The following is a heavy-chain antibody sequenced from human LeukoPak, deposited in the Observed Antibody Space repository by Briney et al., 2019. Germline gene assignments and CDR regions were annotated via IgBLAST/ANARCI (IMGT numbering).Heavy chain of an antibody. V-gene: IGHV4-31*03. J-gene: IGHJ3*02. CDR3: ARTTTEAFDI. CDR1: GGSISSGGYY. CDR2: IYYSGST. Sequence: SQTLSLPCTVSGGSISSGGYYWSWIRQHPGKGLEWIGYIYYSGSTYYNPSLKSRVTISVDTSKNQFSLKLSSVTAADTAVYYCARTTTEAFDIWGQGTMVTVSS. D-gene: IGHD1-26*01.